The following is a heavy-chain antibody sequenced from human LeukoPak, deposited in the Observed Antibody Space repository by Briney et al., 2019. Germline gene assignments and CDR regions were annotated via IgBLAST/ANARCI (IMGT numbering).Heavy chain of an antibody. J-gene: IGHJ4*02. Sequence: PGGSLRLSCAASGFTLSSYAMSWVRQGPGKGLEWVSAISVSGNTYHADSVKGRFTISRDSSKNTLYLQMNSLRAGDAAVYYCARARPSMWIDYWGQGTLVTVSS. CDR2: ISVSGNT. CDR3: ARARPSMWIDY. CDR1: GFTLSSYA. D-gene: IGHD5-12*01. V-gene: IGHV3-23*01.